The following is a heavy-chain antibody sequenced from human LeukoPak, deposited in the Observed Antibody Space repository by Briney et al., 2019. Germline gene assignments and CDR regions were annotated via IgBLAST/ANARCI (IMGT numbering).Heavy chain of an antibody. D-gene: IGHD2-2*01. CDR3: ARRGVVVPAAIPYYYYMDV. CDR2: INHSGST. J-gene: IGHJ6*03. V-gene: IGHV4-34*01. Sequence: PSETLSLTCADYGGSFSGYYWSWIRQPPGKGLEWIGEINHSGSTNYNPSLKSRVTISVDTSKNQFSLKLSSVTAADTAVYYCARRGVVVPAAIPYYYYMDVWGKGTTVTVSS. CDR1: GGSFSGYY.